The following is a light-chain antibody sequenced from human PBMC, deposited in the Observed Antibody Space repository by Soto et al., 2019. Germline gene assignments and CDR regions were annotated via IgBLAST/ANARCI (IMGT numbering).Light chain of an antibody. CDR3: QQRSNWPPLT. J-gene: IGKJ5*01. CDR1: QSVSSY. Sequence: EIVLTQSPATLSLSPGERATLSCRASQSVSSYLAWYQQKPGQAPRLLIYDASNRATGIPARFSGSGSCTDFTLTISSLEPEDFAVYYCQQRSNWPPLTFGQGTRLEIK. CDR2: DAS. V-gene: IGKV3-11*01.